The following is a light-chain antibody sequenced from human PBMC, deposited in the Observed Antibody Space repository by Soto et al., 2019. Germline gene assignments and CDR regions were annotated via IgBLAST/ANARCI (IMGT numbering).Light chain of an antibody. CDR1: SSNIGAGYD. J-gene: IGLJ3*02. CDR3: QSYDSSLSVWV. Sequence: QSVLTQPPSVSGAPGQRVTISCTGSSSNIGAGYDVHWYQQLPGTAPKLLIYGNSNRPSGVPDRFSGSKSGTSASLAITVLQAEDEADYYCQSYDSSLSVWVFGGGTTLNVL. CDR2: GNS. V-gene: IGLV1-40*01.